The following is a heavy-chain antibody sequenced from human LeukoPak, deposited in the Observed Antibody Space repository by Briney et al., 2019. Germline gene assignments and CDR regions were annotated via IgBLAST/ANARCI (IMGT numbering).Heavy chain of an antibody. J-gene: IGHJ4*02. CDR2: IYSGGST. V-gene: IGHV3-53*01. Sequence: GGSLRLSCATSGFTFSSNYMSWVRQAPGKGLEWVSVIYSGGSTYYADSVKGRFTISRDNSKSTLYIQMNSLRAEDTAVYYCARAKPKNMVRGLIMRRESRYYFDYWGQGTLVTVSS. D-gene: IGHD3-10*01. CDR3: ARAKPKNMVRGLIMRRESRYYFDY. CDR1: GFTFSSNY.